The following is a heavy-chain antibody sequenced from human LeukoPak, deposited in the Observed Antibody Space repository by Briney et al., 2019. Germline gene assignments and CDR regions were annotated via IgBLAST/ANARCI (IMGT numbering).Heavy chain of an antibody. Sequence: GESLKISCKGSGYSFTNYWIGWVRQMPGRGLEWMGVIYPSDSDTRYSPSFQGQVTISADKSISTAYLRWSSLKASDTAMYYCARVLRGYSGTYKAFDRWGQGTLVTVSS. CDR1: GYSFTNYW. V-gene: IGHV5-51*01. J-gene: IGHJ4*02. D-gene: IGHD1-26*01. CDR3: ARVLRGYSGTYKAFDR. CDR2: IYPSDSDT.